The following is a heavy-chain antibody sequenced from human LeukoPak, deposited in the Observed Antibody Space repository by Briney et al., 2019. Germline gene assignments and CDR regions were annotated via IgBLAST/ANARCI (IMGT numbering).Heavy chain of an antibody. J-gene: IGHJ4*02. V-gene: IGHV4-34*01. Sequence: SETLSLTCAVYGGSFSGYYWSWIRQPPGKGLEWIGEINHSGSTNYNPSLKSRVTISVDTSKNQFSLKLSSVTAADTAVYYCARDSLHYYDSSGYDYWGQGTLVTVSS. D-gene: IGHD3-22*01. CDR2: INHSGST. CDR1: GGSFSGYY. CDR3: ARDSLHYYDSSGYDY.